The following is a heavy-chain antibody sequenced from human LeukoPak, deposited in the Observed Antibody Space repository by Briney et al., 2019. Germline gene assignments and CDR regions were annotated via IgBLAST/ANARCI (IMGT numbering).Heavy chain of an antibody. V-gene: IGHV4-59*08. CDR2: IYYSGST. Sequence: SETLSLTCTVSGGSISSYYWSWIRQPPGKGLEWIGYIYYSGSTNYNPSLKSRVTISVDTSKNQFSLKLSSVTAADTAVYYCARTTKASSPAPDAFDIWGQGTMVTVSS. J-gene: IGHJ3*02. D-gene: IGHD6-13*01. CDR3: ARTTKASSPAPDAFDI. CDR1: GGSISSYY.